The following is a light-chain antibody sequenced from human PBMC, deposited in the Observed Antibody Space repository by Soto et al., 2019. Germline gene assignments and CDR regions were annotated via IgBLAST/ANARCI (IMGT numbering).Light chain of an antibody. CDR2: EVS. V-gene: IGLV2-14*01. CDR1: SSDVGGYDY. Sequence: QSALTQPASVSGSPGQSITISCTGTSSDVGGYDYVSWYQLHPGKAPKLMVFEVSNRPSGVPDRFSGSKSGNTASLTVSGLQAADEADYFCTSYAGSNTYVFGSGTKVTVL. J-gene: IGLJ1*01. CDR3: TSYAGSNTYV.